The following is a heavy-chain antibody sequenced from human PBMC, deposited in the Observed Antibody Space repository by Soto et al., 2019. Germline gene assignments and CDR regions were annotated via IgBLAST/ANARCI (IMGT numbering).Heavy chain of an antibody. D-gene: IGHD6-19*01. CDR3: AKGLAAMAVAGTGPFGF. CDR2: ISGSGSTT. CDR1: GFNFRSYA. J-gene: IGHJ4*02. V-gene: IGHV3-23*01. Sequence: PGGSLRLSCAASGFNFRSYAMSWVRQAPGKGLEWLSAISGSGSTTYFADSVKGRFNSSRDNSKNTLYLQMTDLRAEDTGVYFCAKGLAAMAVAGTGPFGFWGQGNLVTVSS.